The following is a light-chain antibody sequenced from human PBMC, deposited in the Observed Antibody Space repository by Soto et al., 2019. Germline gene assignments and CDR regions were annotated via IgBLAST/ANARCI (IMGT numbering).Light chain of an antibody. CDR2: DVS. CDR3: SSYTSSSTYV. V-gene: IGLV2-14*01. Sequence: QSALTQPASVSGSPGQSITISCTGTSSDVGGYNYVSWYQQHPGKAPKLMIYDVSNRPSGVSNRFSGSKSGNTASLTISGLXAXXXADYYCSSYTSSSTYVFGTGTKLTV. J-gene: IGLJ1*01. CDR1: SSDVGGYNY.